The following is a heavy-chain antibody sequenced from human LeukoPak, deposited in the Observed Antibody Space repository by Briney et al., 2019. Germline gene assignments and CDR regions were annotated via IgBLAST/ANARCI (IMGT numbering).Heavy chain of an antibody. CDR2: ISGSGGST. CDR1: GFTVNTNY. CDR3: AKRYDTLFDY. V-gene: IGHV3-23*01. Sequence: GGSLRLSCAASGFTVNTNYMSWVRQDPGKGLEWVSAISGSGGSTSYADSVKGRFTISRDNSKNTLYLQMNSLRAEDTAVYYCAKRYDTLFDYWGQGTLVTVSS. D-gene: IGHD3-22*01. J-gene: IGHJ4*02.